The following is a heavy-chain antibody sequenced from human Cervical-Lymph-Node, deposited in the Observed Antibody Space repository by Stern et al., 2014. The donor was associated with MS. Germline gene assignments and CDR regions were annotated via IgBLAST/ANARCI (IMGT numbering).Heavy chain of an antibody. Sequence: QVQLVQSGAEVKKPGASVKVSCKTSGYIFTGYYIHWVRQAPGQGLEWMAWINPNTGGTTYAHKFQSRVAMSRDTSISTAYVELSSLTSDDTAVYYCARDQRGITIFGVVTDYYYLGMDVWGQGTTVTVSS. D-gene: IGHD3-3*01. V-gene: IGHV1-2*07. CDR3: ARDQRGITIFGVVTDYYYLGMDV. CDR2: INPNTGGT. CDR1: GYIFTGYY. J-gene: IGHJ6*02.